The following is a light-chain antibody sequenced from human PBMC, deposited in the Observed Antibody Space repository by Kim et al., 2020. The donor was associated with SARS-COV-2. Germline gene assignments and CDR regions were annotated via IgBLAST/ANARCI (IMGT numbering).Light chain of an antibody. Sequence: QSVLTQPPSASGTPGQRVTISCSGSSSNIGSNDVYWYQQLPGTAPKLLIYNNDQRPSGVPERISGSKSGTSASLAISGLRSEDEADYYCATWDDSLFWMFAGGTQLTVL. CDR3: ATWDDSLFWM. V-gene: IGLV1-47*01. J-gene: IGLJ3*02. CDR1: SSNIGSND. CDR2: NND.